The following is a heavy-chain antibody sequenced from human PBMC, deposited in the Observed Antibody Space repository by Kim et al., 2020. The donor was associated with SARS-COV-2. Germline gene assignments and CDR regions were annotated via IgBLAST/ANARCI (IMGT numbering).Heavy chain of an antibody. CDR1: GFTFSNYA. Sequence: GGSLRLSCAASGFTFSNYAMNWVRQAPGKGLEWVSGISGGGANAYYADSVKGRFTISRDNSKNTLYLQMNSLRGDDTAVYYCAKCQGSYGSDAFDSWGQG. V-gene: IGHV3-23*01. J-gene: IGHJ3*02. D-gene: IGHD5-18*01. CDR3: AKCQGSYGSDAFDS. CDR2: ISGGGANA.